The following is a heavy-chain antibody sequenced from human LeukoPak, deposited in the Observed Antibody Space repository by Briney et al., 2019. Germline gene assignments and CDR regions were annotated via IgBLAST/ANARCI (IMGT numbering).Heavy chain of an antibody. Sequence: GGSLRLSCAASGFTFSSYGMHWVRQAPGKGVEWVAVISYDGSNKYYADSVKGRFTISRDNSKNALYLQMNSLRAEDTAVYYCAKDGDSGGYLPHFDYWGQGTLVTVSS. J-gene: IGHJ4*02. V-gene: IGHV3-30*18. D-gene: IGHD3-22*01. CDR3: AKDGDSGGYLPHFDY. CDR2: ISYDGSNK. CDR1: GFTFSSYG.